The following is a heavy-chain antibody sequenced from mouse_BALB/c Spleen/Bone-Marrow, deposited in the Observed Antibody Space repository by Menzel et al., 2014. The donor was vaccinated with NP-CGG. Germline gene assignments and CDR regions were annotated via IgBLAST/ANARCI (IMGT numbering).Heavy chain of an antibody. Sequence: QVQLQQSGVELVKPGASVKLSCKASGYTFTNYDINWVRQRPEQGLEWIGWIFPGNGSTNYNEKFKGKATLTTDKSSSTAYMQLSRLTSEDSAVYFCARSNSISTATDYWGQGTTLTVSS. CDR2: IFPGNGST. J-gene: IGHJ2*01. V-gene: IGHV1-77*01. D-gene: IGHD1-2*01. CDR1: GYTFTNYD. CDR3: ARSNSISTATDY.